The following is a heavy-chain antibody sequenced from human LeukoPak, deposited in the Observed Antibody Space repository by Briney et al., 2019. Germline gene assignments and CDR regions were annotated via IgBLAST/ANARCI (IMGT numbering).Heavy chain of an antibody. CDR2: INHSGST. CDR3: ARHRGYGSGVRSFDY. V-gene: IGHV4-34*01. D-gene: IGHD5-18*01. CDR1: GGSFSGYY. Sequence: SETLSLTCAVYGGSFSGYYRSWIRQPPGKGLEWIGEINHSGSTNYNPSLKSRVTISVDTSKNQFSLKLSSVTAADTAVYYCARHRGYGSGVRSFDYWGQGTLVTVSS. J-gene: IGHJ4*02.